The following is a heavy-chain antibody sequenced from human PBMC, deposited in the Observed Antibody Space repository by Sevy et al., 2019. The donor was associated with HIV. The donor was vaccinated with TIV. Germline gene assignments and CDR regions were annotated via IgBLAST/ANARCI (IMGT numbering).Heavy chain of an antibody. CDR2: IYYSGST. Sequence: SETLSLTCTVSGGSINSYYWSWIRQPPGRGLEWIGYIYYSGSTNYNPSLKSRVTISVDTSKNQFSLRLSSVTAADTAVYYCASLPPRYCSGGSCYYYYGMDVWGQGTTVTVSS. V-gene: IGHV4-59*12. J-gene: IGHJ6*02. D-gene: IGHD2-15*01. CDR3: ASLPPRYCSGGSCYYYYGMDV. CDR1: GGSINSYY.